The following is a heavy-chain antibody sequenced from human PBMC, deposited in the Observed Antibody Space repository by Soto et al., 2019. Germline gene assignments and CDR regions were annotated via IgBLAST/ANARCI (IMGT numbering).Heavy chain of an antibody. CDR1: EFTFSNYD. V-gene: IGHV3-23*01. CDR2: ISGGGGTT. J-gene: IGHJ4*02. Sequence: GGSLRLSCAASEFTFSNYDMSWVRQAPGKGLEWVSAISGGGGTTQYADSVKGRFTISRDNSKNAVYLQMNSLRVEDTALYYCANHPPGYGAFGYWGQGTLVTVSS. CDR3: ANHPPGYGAFGY. D-gene: IGHD4-17*01.